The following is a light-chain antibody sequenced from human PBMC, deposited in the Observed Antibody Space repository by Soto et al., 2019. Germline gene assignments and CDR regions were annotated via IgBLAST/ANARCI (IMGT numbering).Light chain of an antibody. CDR1: QGISSW. V-gene: IGKV1-12*01. CDR3: QQANTFPYT. CDR2: SIS. Sequence: TQMTQSPSSVSASVGDRVTITCRASQGISSWLAWYQQKPGKAPKLLIYSISKLQSGVPSRFSGSGSGTDFTLTSSGLQPEDFAPYYCQQANTFPYTFGQGTKLEI. J-gene: IGKJ2*01.